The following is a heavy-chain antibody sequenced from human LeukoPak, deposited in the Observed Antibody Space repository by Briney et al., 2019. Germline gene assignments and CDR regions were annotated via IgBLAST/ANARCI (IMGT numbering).Heavy chain of an antibody. V-gene: IGHV4-34*01. Sequence: SETLSLTCAVYGGSFSDYWWTWIRQSPGKGLEWIGEVNHSGRTNYNPSLKSRVSISVDRSKNQFSLKLSSVTAADTAVYYCARVPGPIYYYFYMDVWGKGTTVTVSS. J-gene: IGHJ6*03. CDR1: GGSFSDYW. CDR3: ARVPGPIYYYFYMDV. CDR2: VNHSGRT.